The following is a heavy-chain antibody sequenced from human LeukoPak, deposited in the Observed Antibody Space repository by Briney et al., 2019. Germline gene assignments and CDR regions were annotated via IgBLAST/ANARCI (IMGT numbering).Heavy chain of an antibody. Sequence: ASVKVSCKASGYTFTGYYMHWVRHAPGQGLEWMGWINPNSGGTNYAQKFQGRVTMTRDTSISTAYMELSRLRSDGTAVYYCARLRVAGNWFDPWGQGTLVTVSS. CDR2: INPNSGGT. CDR1: GYTFTGYY. V-gene: IGHV1-2*02. CDR3: ARLRVAGNWFDP. J-gene: IGHJ5*02. D-gene: IGHD6-19*01.